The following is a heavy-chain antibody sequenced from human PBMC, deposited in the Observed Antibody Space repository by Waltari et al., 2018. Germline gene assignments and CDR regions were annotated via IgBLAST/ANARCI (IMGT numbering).Heavy chain of an antibody. V-gene: IGHV4-38-2*02. CDR2: IYHSGST. J-gene: IGHJ6*03. CDR1: GYSISSGYY. D-gene: IGHD2-2*01. Sequence: QVQLQESGPGLVKPSETLSLTCTVSGYSISSGYYWGWIRQPPGKGLEWIGSIYHSGSTYYTPSLKSRVTISVDTSKNQFSLKLSSVTAADTAVYYCARDSIGYCSSTSCYYYMDVWGKGTTVTISS. CDR3: ARDSIGYCSSTSCYYYMDV.